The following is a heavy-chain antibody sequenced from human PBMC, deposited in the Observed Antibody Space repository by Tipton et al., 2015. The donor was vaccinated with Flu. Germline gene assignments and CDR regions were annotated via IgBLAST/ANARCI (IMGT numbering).Heavy chain of an antibody. CDR3: ARRSYSNYVSDPKNWFDP. J-gene: IGHJ5*02. V-gene: IGHV4-59*08. Sequence: TLSLTCTVSGGSISSYYWNWIRQPPGKGLEWIGYIYHSGNTNYNPSLKSRVIISVDTSKNQFSLKLSSVTAADTAVYYCARRSYSNYVSDPKNWFDPWGQGTLVTVSS. CDR1: GGSISSYY. D-gene: IGHD4-11*01. CDR2: IYHSGNT.